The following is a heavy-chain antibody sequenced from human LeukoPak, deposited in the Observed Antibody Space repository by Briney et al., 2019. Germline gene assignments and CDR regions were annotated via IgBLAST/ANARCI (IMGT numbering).Heavy chain of an antibody. Sequence: SETLSLTCTVSGGSISSYYWSWIRQPAGKGLEWIGRIYTSGSTNYNPSLKSRVTMSVDTSKNQFSLKLSSVTAADTAVYYCARAVGTIFGMVSYYYYYMDVWGKGTTVTVSS. CDR3: ARAVGTIFGMVSYYYYYMDV. D-gene: IGHD3-3*01. J-gene: IGHJ6*03. V-gene: IGHV4-4*07. CDR2: IYTSGST. CDR1: GGSISSYY.